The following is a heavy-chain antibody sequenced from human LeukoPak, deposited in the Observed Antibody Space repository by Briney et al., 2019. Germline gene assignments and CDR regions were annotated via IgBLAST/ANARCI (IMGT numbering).Heavy chain of an antibody. CDR2: INPSGGST. CDR3: ARPYDILTGYSISLDY. CDR1: GYTFTSYY. Sequence: ASVKVSCKASGYTFTSYYMHWVRQAPGQGLEWMGIINPSGGSTSYAQKFQGRVTVTRDTSTSTVYMELSSLRSEDTAVYYCARPYDILTGYSISLDYWGQGTLVTVSS. J-gene: IGHJ4*02. D-gene: IGHD3-9*01. V-gene: IGHV1-46*01.